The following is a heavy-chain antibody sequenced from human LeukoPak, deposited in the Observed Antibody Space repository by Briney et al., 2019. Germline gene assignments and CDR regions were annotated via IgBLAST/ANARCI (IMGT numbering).Heavy chain of an antibody. CDR2: IYYTGST. V-gene: IGHV4-39*01. CDR1: GASVTSGGFY. CDR3: ARHSGSGSLSRPFDP. Sequence: PSETLSLTCSVSGASVTSGGFYWGWLRQSPGKGLEWIATIYYTGSTYYDPYLKSRVTISIDTSKNQFSLNVRSVSAADTAVYYCARHSGSGSLSRPFDPWGQGTLVTVTS. D-gene: IGHD3-10*01. J-gene: IGHJ5*02.